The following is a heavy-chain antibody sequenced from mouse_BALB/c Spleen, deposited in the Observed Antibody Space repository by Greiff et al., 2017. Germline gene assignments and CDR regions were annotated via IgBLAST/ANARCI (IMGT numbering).Heavy chain of an antibody. V-gene: IGHV5-17*02. Sequence: EVKVVESGGGLVQPGGSRKLSCAASGFTFSSFGMHWVRQAPEKGLEWVAYISSGSSTIYYADTVKGRFTISRDNPKNTLFLQMTSLRSEDTAMYYCARDYDYDWAMDYWGQGTSVTVSS. J-gene: IGHJ4*01. CDR2: ISSGSSTI. CDR1: GFTFSSFG. CDR3: ARDYDYDWAMDY. D-gene: IGHD2-4*01.